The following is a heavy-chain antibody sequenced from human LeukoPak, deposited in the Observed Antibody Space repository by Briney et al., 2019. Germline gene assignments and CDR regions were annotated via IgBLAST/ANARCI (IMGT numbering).Heavy chain of an antibody. CDR2: INPNSGGT. J-gene: IGHJ6*04. V-gene: IGHV1-2*02. D-gene: IGHD6-13*01. CDR3: AREGPYSSLISY. CDR1: GYTFTGYY. Sequence: ASVKVSCKASGYTFTGYYIHWVRQAPGQGLEWMGWINPNSGGTNYAQKFQGRVTMTRDTSISTAYMELSRLRSDDTAVYYCAREGPYSSLISYWGKGTTVTVSS.